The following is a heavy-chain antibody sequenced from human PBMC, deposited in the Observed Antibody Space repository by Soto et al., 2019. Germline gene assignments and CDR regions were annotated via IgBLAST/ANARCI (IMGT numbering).Heavy chain of an antibody. D-gene: IGHD6-19*01. CDR1: GGSISSSSYY. V-gene: IGHV4-39*01. Sequence: SETLSLTCTVSGGSISSSSYYWGWIRQPPGKGLEWIGSIYYSGSTYYNPSLKSRVTISVDTSKNQFSLKLSSVTAADTAVYYCARRTYSSGWGEDYGMDVWGQGTTVTVSS. CDR3: ARRTYSSGWGEDYGMDV. J-gene: IGHJ6*02. CDR2: IYYSGST.